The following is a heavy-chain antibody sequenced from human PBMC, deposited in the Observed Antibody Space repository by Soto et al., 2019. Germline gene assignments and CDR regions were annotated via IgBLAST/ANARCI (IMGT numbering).Heavy chain of an antibody. CDR3: AREGYCSGGSCYGYFQH. J-gene: IGHJ1*01. CDR1: GFTFSSYS. V-gene: IGHV3-48*01. Sequence: GGSLRLSCAASGFTFSSYSMNWVRQAPGKGLEWVSYFISSSSTIYYADSVKGRFTISRDNAKNSLYLQMNSLRADDTAVYYCAREGYCSGGSCYGYFQHWGQGTLVTVSS. CDR2: FISSSSTI. D-gene: IGHD2-15*01.